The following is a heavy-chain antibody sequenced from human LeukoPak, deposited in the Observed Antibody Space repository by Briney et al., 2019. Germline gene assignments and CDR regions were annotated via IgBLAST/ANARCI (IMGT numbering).Heavy chain of an antibody. Sequence: SETLSLTCAVYGGSFSGYYWSWIRQPPGKGREWIGEINHSGSTNYNPSLKSRVTISVDTSKNQFSLKLSSVTAADTAVYYCAKAADGSPDAFDIWGQGTMVTVSS. CDR2: INHSGST. CDR1: GGSFSGYY. J-gene: IGHJ3*02. CDR3: AKAADGSPDAFDI. V-gene: IGHV4-34*01. D-gene: IGHD6-13*01.